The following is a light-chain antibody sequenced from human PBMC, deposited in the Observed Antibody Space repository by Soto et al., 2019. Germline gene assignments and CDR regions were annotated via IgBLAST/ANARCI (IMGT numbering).Light chain of an antibody. CDR1: QSVSSSY. J-gene: IGKJ1*01. CDR2: AAS. Sequence: EIVLTQSPGTLSLSPGERATLSCRASQSVSSSYLAWYQKKSGQAPRLLIYAASTRATGIPDRFSGSGSGTDFILTISRLEPEDFAVYYCQQYGGSPWTFGQGTKVDIK. V-gene: IGKV3-20*01. CDR3: QQYGGSPWT.